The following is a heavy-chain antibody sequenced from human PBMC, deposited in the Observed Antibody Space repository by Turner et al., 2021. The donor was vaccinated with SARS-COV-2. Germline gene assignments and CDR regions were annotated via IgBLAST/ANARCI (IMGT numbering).Heavy chain of an antibody. CDR1: GLTVSSNY. J-gene: IGHJ4*02. CDR2: IYSGGST. V-gene: IGHV3-66*01. Sequence: EVQLVESGGGLVQPGGSLRLSCAASGLTVSSNYMSWVRQAPGKGLEWVSVIYSGGSTYYADSVKGRFTISRDNSKNTLYLQMNSLRAEDTAVYYCAREVSGSSNTGVHFDSWGQGTPFTVSS. D-gene: IGHD3-10*01. CDR3: AREVSGSSNTGVHFDS.